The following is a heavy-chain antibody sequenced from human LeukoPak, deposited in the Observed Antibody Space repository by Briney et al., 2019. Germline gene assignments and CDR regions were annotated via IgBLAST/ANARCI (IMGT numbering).Heavy chain of an antibody. V-gene: IGHV5-51*01. CDR2: VYPGNSDT. CDR1: GYMFTTYW. CDR3: ARHGRV. J-gene: IGHJ6*02. D-gene: IGHD2-15*01. Sequence: GESLKISCRGSGYMFTTYWIAWVRQMPGKGLEWMGIVYPGNSDTTYSPSFQGQVTISADKSLNTAYLQWSSLEASDTAMYYCARHGRVWGQGTTVTVSS.